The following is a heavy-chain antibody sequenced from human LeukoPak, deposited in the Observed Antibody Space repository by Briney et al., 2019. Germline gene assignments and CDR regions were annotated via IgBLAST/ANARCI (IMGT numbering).Heavy chain of an antibody. CDR3: AKELDTMFFDY. D-gene: IGHD3-10*02. J-gene: IGHJ4*02. CDR1: GFNFDRYT. Sequence: GGSLGLSCATSGFNFDRYTIHWVRQAPGKGLEGVSLAGWAGGTTFYSDSVRGRFTISRDSGRKSVYLQMNSLTTDDTAFYFCAKELDTMFFDYWGQGALVTVSS. CDR2: AGWAGGTT. V-gene: IGHV3-43*01.